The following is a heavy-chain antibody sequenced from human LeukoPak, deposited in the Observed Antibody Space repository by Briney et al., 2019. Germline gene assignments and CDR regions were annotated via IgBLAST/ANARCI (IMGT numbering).Heavy chain of an antibody. CDR1: GFIFSNYA. D-gene: IGHD3-10*01. J-gene: IGHJ4*02. Sequence: SGGSLRLSCAASGFIFSNYAMHWVRRAPGEGLEWVAVTSYDGTNKYYADSVKGRFTISRDNSKNTLYLQMNSLRDEDTALYYCAAGGSGEYPSIDYWGQGTLVTVSS. CDR2: TSYDGTNK. CDR3: AAGGSGEYPSIDY. V-gene: IGHV3-30-3*01.